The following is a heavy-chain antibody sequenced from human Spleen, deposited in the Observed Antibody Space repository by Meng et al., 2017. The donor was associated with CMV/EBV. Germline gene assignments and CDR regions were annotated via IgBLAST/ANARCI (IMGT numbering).Heavy chain of an antibody. D-gene: IGHD2-2*01. CDR3: AKDGRFYCSSNTCLLPDI. CDR2: INWDGGYT. V-gene: IGHV3-43D*03. Sequence: GESLKISCAASGFTFDDYAMHWVRQAPGKGLEWVSLINWDGGYTYYADSVKGRFTISRDSSENMLYLQMNSLRAEDTAVYYCAKDGRFYCSSNTCLLPDIWGQGTMVTVSS. J-gene: IGHJ3*02. CDR1: GFTFDDYA.